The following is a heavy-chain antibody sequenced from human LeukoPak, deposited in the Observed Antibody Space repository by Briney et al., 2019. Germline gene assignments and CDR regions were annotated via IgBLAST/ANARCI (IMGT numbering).Heavy chain of an antibody. CDR2: MTGSGGGA. Sequence: PGGSLRLSCAASGFAFNTYAMTWVRQAPGKGLDWVSTMTGSGGGAYYAHSVKGRFTISRDNSRNTLYLQMNSLRAEDTAVYYCVRRNGDFWSGEVHFDPWGQGTLVTVSS. CDR3: VRRNGDFWSGEVHFDP. J-gene: IGHJ5*02. V-gene: IGHV3-23*01. D-gene: IGHD3-3*01. CDR1: GFAFNTYA.